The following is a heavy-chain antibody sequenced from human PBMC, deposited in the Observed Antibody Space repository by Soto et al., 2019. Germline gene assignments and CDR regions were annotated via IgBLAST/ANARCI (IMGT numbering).Heavy chain of an antibody. CDR3: ARQSGDYYYGMDV. D-gene: IGHD1-26*01. CDR2: ISGSGGST. J-gene: IGHJ6*02. V-gene: IGHV3-23*01. Sequence: EVQLLESGGGLVQPGGSLRLSCAASGFTFSSYAMSWVRQAPGKGLEWVSAISGSGGSTYYADSVKGRFTISRDNSKNTLYLQMNSLRAEDTAVYYCARQSGDYYYGMDVWGQGTTVTVSS. CDR1: GFTFSSYA.